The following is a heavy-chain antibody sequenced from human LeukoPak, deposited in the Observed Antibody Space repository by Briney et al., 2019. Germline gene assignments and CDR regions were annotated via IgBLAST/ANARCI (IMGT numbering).Heavy chain of an antibody. CDR2: ISYDGSNK. Sequence: GGSLRLSCAASGFTFISYAMHWIRQAPGKGLEWVAVISYDGSNKYYADSVKGRFTISRDNSKNTLFLQMNSLRAEDTAVYYCARDLGSGFGNYGLYYYGMDLWGQGTTVTVSS. J-gene: IGHJ6*02. D-gene: IGHD1-7*01. CDR1: GFTFISYA. CDR3: ARDLGSGFGNYGLYYYGMDL. V-gene: IGHV3-30-3*01.